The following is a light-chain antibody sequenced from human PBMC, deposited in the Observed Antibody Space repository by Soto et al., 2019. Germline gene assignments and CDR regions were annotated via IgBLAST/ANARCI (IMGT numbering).Light chain of an antibody. J-gene: IGKJ1*01. CDR1: QSVSSNY. Sequence: EIVLTQSPGTLSLSPGERATLSCRASQSVSSNYLAWYQQKPGQAPRLLIYGASSRATGIPDRFSGSGSGTDFTLTICRLESEDFAVYYCQQYGSSPGTFGQGTKVEIK. CDR2: GAS. V-gene: IGKV3-20*01. CDR3: QQYGSSPGT.